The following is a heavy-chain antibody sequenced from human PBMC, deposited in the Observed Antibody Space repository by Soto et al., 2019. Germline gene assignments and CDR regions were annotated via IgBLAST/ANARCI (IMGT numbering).Heavy chain of an antibody. V-gene: IGHV1-2*04. CDR3: ARERHHPYYYYYGMDV. Sequence: GASVKVSCKASGYTFTGYYMHWVRQAPGQGLEWMGWINPNSGGTNYAQKFQGWVTMTRDTSISTAYMELSRLRSDDTAVYYCARERHHPYYYYYGMDVWGQGTTVTVSS. J-gene: IGHJ6*02. CDR1: GYTFTGYY. CDR2: INPNSGGT. D-gene: IGHD1-1*01.